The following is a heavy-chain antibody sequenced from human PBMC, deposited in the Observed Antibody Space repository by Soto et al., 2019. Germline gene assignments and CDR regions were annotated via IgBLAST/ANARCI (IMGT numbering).Heavy chain of an antibody. CDR2: IIPIFGTA. Sequence: QVQLVQSGAEVKKPGSSVKVSCKASGGTFSSYAISWVRQAPGQGLEWMGGIIPIFGTATYAQKFQGRVTITAYESTSTGYMERSSLRSEDTAVYYCARDDVDTAMPYGRDVWGQGTTVTVSS. CDR1: GGTFSSYA. D-gene: IGHD5-18*01. CDR3: ARDDVDTAMPYGRDV. J-gene: IGHJ6*02. V-gene: IGHV1-69*12.